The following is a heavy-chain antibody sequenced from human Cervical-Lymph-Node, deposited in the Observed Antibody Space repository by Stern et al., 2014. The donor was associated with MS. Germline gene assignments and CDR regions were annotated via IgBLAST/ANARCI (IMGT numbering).Heavy chain of an antibody. J-gene: IGHJ4*02. CDR1: GGSVSSGSYY. V-gene: IGHV4-61*01. D-gene: IGHD4-17*01. CDR3: ARDRVTTRNLDY. CDR2: IYSSGST. Sequence: QLQLQESGPGLVKPSETLSLTCTVSGGSVSSGSYYWSWIRQPPGKGLEWIGYIYSSGSTNYTPSLKSRVTISVDTSKNQFSLKLSSVTAADTAVYYCARDRVTTRNLDYWGQGTLVTVSS.